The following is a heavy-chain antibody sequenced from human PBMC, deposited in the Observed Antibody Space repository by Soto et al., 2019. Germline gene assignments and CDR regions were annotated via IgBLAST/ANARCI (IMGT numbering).Heavy chain of an antibody. D-gene: IGHD6-13*01. V-gene: IGHV1-69*13. CDR2: IIPIFGTA. Sequence: GASVKVSCKASGGTFSSYAISWVRQAPGQGLEWMGGIIPIFGTANYAQKFQGRVTITADESTSTAYMELSSLRSEDTAVYYCARSSTTGYSSSWYVEYFDYWGQGTLVTVSS. J-gene: IGHJ4*02. CDR3: ARSSTTGYSSSWYVEYFDY. CDR1: GGTFSSYA.